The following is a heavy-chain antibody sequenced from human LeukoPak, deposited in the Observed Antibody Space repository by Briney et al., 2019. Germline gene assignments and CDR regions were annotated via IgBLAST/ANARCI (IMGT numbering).Heavy chain of an antibody. J-gene: IGHJ3*02. CDR2: INWNGGST. D-gene: IGHD1-26*01. CDR3: ANVGSTNWHYAFPI. Sequence: PGGSLRLSCAASGFTFSSYSMNWVRQVPGRGLEWVSGINWNGGSTGYADSVKGRFTISRDNAKNSLYLQMNSLRAEDTAVYYCANVGSTNWHYAFPIWGQGTTVTVSS. V-gene: IGHV3-20*04. CDR1: GFTFSSYS.